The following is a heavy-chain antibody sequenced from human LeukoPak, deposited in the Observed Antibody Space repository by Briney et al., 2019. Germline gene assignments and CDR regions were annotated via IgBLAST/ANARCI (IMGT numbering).Heavy chain of an antibody. J-gene: IGHJ4*02. CDR2: ISSDGGRT. V-gene: IGHV3-23*01. Sequence: GGSLRLSCAASGLSFGSYVMGWVRQAPGKGLEWVSAISSDGGRTYYADSAKGRFTISRDNSKNTLYLQVNSLRAEDTAVYYCEIKLTSGKLNWGQGILVTVSS. CDR3: EIKLTSGKLN. D-gene: IGHD3-10*01. CDR1: GLSFGSYV.